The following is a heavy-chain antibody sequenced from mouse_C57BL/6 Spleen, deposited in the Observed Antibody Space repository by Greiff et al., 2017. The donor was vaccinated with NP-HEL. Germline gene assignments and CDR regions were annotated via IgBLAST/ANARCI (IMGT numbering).Heavy chain of an antibody. CDR1: GYSITSGYY. J-gene: IGHJ3*01. V-gene: IGHV3-6*01. CDR3: ARGGDYDWFAY. D-gene: IGHD2-4*01. Sequence: DVKLVESGPGLVKPSQSLSLTCSVTGYSITSGYYWNWIRQFPGTKLEWMGYISYDGSNNYNPSLKNRISITRDTSKNQFFLKLNSVTTEDTATYYCARGGDYDWFAYWGQGTLVTVSA. CDR2: ISYDGSN.